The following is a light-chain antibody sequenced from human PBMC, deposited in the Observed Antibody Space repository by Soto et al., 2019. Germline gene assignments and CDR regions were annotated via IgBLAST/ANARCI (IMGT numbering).Light chain of an antibody. CDR3: QERYNWPIT. CDR2: DAS. Sequence: EIVMTQSPATLSVSQGERDTVSCRASQSVRSNLAWYQQKPGQAPRLLIYDASNRATGIPARFSGSGSGTDFTLTICSLEPEDFTLYCCQERYNWPITFGAGTRPAI. CDR1: QSVRSN. V-gene: IGKV3-11*01. J-gene: IGKJ5*01.